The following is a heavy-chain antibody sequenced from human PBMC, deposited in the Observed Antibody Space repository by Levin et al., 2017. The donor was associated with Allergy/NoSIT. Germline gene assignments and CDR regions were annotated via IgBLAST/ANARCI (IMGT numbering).Heavy chain of an antibody. J-gene: IGHJ4*02. CDR1: GFTFSSYG. V-gene: IGHV3-30*18. CDR3: AKDRLGLRGVVPGDY. D-gene: IGHD3-10*01. CDR2: ISYDGSNK. Sequence: GESLKISCAASGFTFSSYGMHWVRQAPGKGLEWVAVISYDGSNKYYADSVKGRFTISRDNSKNTLYLQMNSLRAEDTAVYYCAKDRLGLRGVVPGDYWGQGTLVTVSS.